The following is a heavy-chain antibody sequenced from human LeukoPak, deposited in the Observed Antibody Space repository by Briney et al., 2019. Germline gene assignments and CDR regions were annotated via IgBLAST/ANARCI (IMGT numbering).Heavy chain of an antibody. CDR3: AKFYYDSSGRGNDAFDV. CDR2: ISGSGMLT. V-gene: IGHV3-23*01. D-gene: IGHD3-22*01. J-gene: IGHJ3*01. Sequence: GGSLRLSCAASGFTFNNYWMHWVRQAPGKGLEWVSSISGSGMLTYYADSVKGRFTISRDNSKNTLYLQMSSLRAEDTATFYCAKFYYDSSGRGNDAFDVWGQGTMVTVSS. CDR1: GFTFNNYW.